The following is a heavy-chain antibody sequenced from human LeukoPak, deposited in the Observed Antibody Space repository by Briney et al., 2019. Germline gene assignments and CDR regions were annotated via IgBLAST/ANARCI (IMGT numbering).Heavy chain of an antibody. Sequence: GGSLRLSCAASGFTFSSNYMSWVRQAPGKGLEWVSVMYSGGSTYYADSVKGRVAISRDNSQNTVFLQMNSVRVEDTAVYYCARSYSNHLFGMDVWGQGTAVTVSS. D-gene: IGHD4-11*01. CDR3: ARSYSNHLFGMDV. CDR1: GFTFSSNY. V-gene: IGHV3-66*01. J-gene: IGHJ6*02. CDR2: MYSGGST.